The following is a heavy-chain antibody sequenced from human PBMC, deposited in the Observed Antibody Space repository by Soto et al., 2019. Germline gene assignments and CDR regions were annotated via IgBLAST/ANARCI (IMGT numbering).Heavy chain of an antibody. V-gene: IGHV4-34*01. Sequence: QVQLQQWGAGLLKPSETLSLTCAVYGESFSGYYWSWIRQPPGKGLEWIGEINHSGSTNYNPSLKSRVTISVDTSKNQFSLKLSSVTAADTAVYYCARIVAGPFDYWGQGTLVTVSS. D-gene: IGHD6-19*01. CDR3: ARIVAGPFDY. CDR1: GESFSGYY. J-gene: IGHJ4*02. CDR2: INHSGST.